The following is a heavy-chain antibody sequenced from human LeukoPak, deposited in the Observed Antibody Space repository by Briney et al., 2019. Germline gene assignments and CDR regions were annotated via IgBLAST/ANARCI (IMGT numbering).Heavy chain of an antibody. V-gene: IGHV3-74*01. Sequence: GGSLRLSCAASGFLLSDYWVHWFRQVPGKGPVWVSRISADGTPPQYADFVKGRFTVFRDNTQNTAYLQMNSLRVEDTAVYYCARMPWETSPLWGQGTLVAVSS. CDR1: GFLLSDYW. CDR3: ARMPWETSPL. CDR2: ISADGTPP. D-gene: IGHD1-26*01. J-gene: IGHJ4*02.